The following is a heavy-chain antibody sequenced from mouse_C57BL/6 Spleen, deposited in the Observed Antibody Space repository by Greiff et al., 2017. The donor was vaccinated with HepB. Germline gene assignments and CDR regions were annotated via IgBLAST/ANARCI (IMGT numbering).Heavy chain of an antibody. J-gene: IGHJ4*01. CDR3: ARGGQLRARAMDD. D-gene: IGHD6-1*01. CDR1: GYAFSSSW. V-gene: IGHV1-82*01. Sequence: QVQLQQSGPELVKPGASVKISCKASGYAFSSSWMNWVKQRPGKGLEWIGRIYPGDGDTNYNGKFKGKATLTADKSSSTAYMQLSSLTSEDSAVYFCARGGQLRARAMDDWGQGTSVTVSS. CDR2: IYPGDGDT.